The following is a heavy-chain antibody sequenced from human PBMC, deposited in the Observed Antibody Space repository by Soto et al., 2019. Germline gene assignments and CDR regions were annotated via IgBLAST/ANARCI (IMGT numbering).Heavy chain of an antibody. CDR1: GGSFSGYY. D-gene: IGHD3-9*01. CDR3: ERGGRSYDILTGYLRYYYMDV. J-gene: IGHJ6*03. Sequence: SETLSLTCAVYGGSFSGYYWSWIRQPPGKGLEWIGEINHSGSTNYNPSLKSRVTISVDTSKNQFSLKLSSVTAAVTAVYYCERGGRSYDILTGYLRYYYMDVWGKGTTVTVSS. CDR2: INHSGST. V-gene: IGHV4-34*01.